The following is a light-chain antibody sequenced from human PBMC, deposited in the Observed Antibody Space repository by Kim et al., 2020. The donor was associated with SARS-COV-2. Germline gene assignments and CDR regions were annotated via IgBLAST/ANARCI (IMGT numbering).Light chain of an antibody. CDR2: GKN. CDR1: SLRRYY. J-gene: IGLJ1*01. Sequence: SSELTQDPAVSVALGQTVRITCQGDSLRRYYASWYQQKPGQAPVLVIYGKNNRPSGIPDRFSGSSSGNTASLTITGAQAEEEADYYCNCRVSSGNQLLYV. V-gene: IGLV3-19*01. CDR3: NCRVSSGNQLLYV.